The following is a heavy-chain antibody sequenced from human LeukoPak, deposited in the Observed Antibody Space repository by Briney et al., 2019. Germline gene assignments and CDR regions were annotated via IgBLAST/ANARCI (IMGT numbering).Heavy chain of an antibody. Sequence: SQTLSLTCDISGDSVSSNSAAWNWVRQSPSKGLEWLGRTSYRSRWYNDYAVSVTSRTTINPDTSKNQFSLQLNSVTPEDTAVYYCVRSTGPGSHGYFQHWGQGTLVTVSS. D-gene: IGHD3-10*01. CDR2: TSYRSRWYN. CDR3: VRSTGPGSHGYFQH. J-gene: IGHJ1*01. CDR1: GDSVSSNSAA. V-gene: IGHV6-1*01.